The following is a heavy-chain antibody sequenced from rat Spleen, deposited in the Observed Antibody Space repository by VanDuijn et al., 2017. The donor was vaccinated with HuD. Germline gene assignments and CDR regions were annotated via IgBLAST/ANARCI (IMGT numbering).Heavy chain of an antibody. CDR3: AEVRVWGY. Sequence: QVQMKETGPGLVQTTQTLSVTCTVSGFSLTSYGVHWVRQAPGRGLEWVGIIWGDGSTNYNFALKSRLSISRDTTKSQVFLTMNSLQTDDTAVYYCAEVRVWGYWGQGVMVTVSS. V-gene: IGHV2-77*01. D-gene: IGHD1-4*01. J-gene: IGHJ2*01. CDR1: GFSLTSYG. CDR2: IWGDGST.